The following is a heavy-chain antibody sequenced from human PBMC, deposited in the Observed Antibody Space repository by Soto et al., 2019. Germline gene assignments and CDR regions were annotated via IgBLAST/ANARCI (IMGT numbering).Heavy chain of an antibody. CDR3: ARHSSGWYNWFDP. CDR1: GFTFIDYY. V-gene: IGHV3-11*01. CDR2: ISSSGSTI. J-gene: IGHJ5*02. Sequence: PGGSLRLSCAASGFTFIDYYMSWIRQAPGKGLEWVSYISSSGSTIYYADSVKGRFTISRDNAKNSLYLQMNSLRAEDTAVYYCARHSSGWYNWFDPWGQGTLVTVSS. D-gene: IGHD6-19*01.